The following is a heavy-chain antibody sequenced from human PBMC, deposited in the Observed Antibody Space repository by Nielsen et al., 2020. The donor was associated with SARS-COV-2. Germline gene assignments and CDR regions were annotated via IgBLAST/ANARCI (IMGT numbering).Heavy chain of an antibody. J-gene: IGHJ3*02. Sequence: SETLSLTCTVSGGSIKTASYYWSWIRQHPGWGLEWVGYIYRTGSTYYNAALESRVTISADMSRNQFSLELTSLTAADTAVYYCARGIRPRHVFDIWGQGTMVTVSS. CDR1: GGSIKTASYY. D-gene: IGHD1-14*01. V-gene: IGHV4-31*03. CDR2: IYRTGST. CDR3: ARGIRPRHVFDI.